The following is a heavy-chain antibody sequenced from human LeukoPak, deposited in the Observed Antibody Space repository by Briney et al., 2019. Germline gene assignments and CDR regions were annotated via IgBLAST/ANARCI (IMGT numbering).Heavy chain of an antibody. CDR1: GDSISSSPEY. Sequence: SETLSLTCSVSGDSISSSPEYWGWIRQPPGKGLEYIGSINYSGNTYYDPSLKGRVTISVDTSKNQFSLRVTSVTAADRALYFCARDSSPAALPYMDAWGKGTTVTVSS. D-gene: IGHD2-2*01. CDR3: ARDSSPAALPYMDA. J-gene: IGHJ6*03. V-gene: IGHV4-39*07. CDR2: INYSGNT.